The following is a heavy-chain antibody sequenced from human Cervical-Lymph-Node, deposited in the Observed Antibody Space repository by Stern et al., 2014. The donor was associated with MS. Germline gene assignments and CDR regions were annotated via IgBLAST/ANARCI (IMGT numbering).Heavy chain of an antibody. Sequence: EVQLVESGGGLVKPGGSLRLSCAASGFTFSNAWMSWVRQAPGKGLEWVGRIKNKTDGGTTDYAAPVKGRFTISRDDSKNTLYLQMNSLKTEDTAVYYCTGYPFDYWGQGTLVTVSS. D-gene: IGHD5-12*01. CDR2: IKNKTDGGTT. CDR1: GFTFSNAW. CDR3: TGYPFDY. J-gene: IGHJ4*02. V-gene: IGHV3-15*01.